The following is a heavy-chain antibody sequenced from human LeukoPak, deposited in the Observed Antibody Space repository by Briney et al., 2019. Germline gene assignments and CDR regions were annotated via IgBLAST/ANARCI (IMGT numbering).Heavy chain of an antibody. Sequence: PSETLSLTCTVSGGSISSYYWSWIRQPPGKGLEWIGYIYYSGCANYNPSLKSRVTISVDTSKNQFSLKLSSVTAADTAVYYCARGGSNVDYWGQGTLVTVSS. CDR1: GGSISSYY. J-gene: IGHJ4*02. CDR2: IYYSGCA. V-gene: IGHV4-59*01. D-gene: IGHD3-16*01. CDR3: ARGGSNVDY.